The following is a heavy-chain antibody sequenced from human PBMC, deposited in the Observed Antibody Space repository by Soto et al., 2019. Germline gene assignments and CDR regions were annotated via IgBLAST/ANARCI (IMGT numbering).Heavy chain of an antibody. CDR3: ARDVSPSGDFFYDAFDG. V-gene: IGHV3-7*05. CDR2: INQDGIKI. CDR1: GLTFIEFW. D-gene: IGHD2-21*02. Sequence: GGAPRLPCAPFGLTFIEFWMTLVRQAPGKSLEWVANINQDGIKIHYGDSVEGRFTLSRDNAKNSLYLQLNSLRPEETAMYYCARDVSPSGDFFYDAFDGWGQGTVVTRSS. J-gene: IGHJ3*01.